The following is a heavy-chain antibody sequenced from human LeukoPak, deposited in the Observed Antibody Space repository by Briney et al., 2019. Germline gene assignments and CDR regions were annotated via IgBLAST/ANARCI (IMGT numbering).Heavy chain of an antibody. Sequence: PGGSLRLSCAASGFTFTSYAMSWVRQAPGKGLEWVSVISDSGDDTYYADSVKGRFTISRDNSKNTLYLQMNSLRAEDTAIYYCARSNRPDYWGQGTLVTVSS. J-gene: IGHJ4*02. CDR1: GFTFTSYA. CDR3: ARSNRPDY. CDR2: ISDSGDDT. D-gene: IGHD6-6*01. V-gene: IGHV3-23*01.